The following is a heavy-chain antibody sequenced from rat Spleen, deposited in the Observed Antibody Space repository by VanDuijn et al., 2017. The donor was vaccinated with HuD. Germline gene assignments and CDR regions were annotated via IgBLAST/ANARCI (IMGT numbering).Heavy chain of an antibody. J-gene: IGHJ2*01. V-gene: IGHV5-20*01. CDR1: GFTFSDYF. D-gene: IGHD1-11*01. Sequence: EVQLVEAGGGLVQPGRSLKLSCAASGFTFSDYFMAWVRQAPTKGLEWVASIRYDGGSTYYRDSVKGRFTVSRDNEQNTLYLQMNSLRSEDTATYYCSRGGATRFDYWGQGVMVTVSS. CDR3: SRGGATRFDY. CDR2: IRYDGGST.